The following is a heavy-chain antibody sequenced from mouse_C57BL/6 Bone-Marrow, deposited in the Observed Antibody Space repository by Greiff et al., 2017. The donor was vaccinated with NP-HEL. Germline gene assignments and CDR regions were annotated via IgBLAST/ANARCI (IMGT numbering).Heavy chain of an antibody. D-gene: IGHD4-1*01. CDR2: ISSGGSYT. V-gene: IGHV5-6*02. Sequence: DVKLVESGGDLVKPGGSLKLSCAASGFTFSSYGMSWVRQTPDKRLEWVATISSGGSYTYYPDSVKGRFTISRDNAKNTLYLQMSSLKSEDTAMYYCARHGGSKLGLYYYAMDYWGQGTSVTVSS. J-gene: IGHJ4*01. CDR3: ARHGGSKLGLYYYAMDY. CDR1: GFTFSSYG.